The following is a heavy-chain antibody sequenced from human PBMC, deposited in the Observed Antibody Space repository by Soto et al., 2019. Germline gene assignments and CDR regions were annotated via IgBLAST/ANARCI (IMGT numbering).Heavy chain of an antibody. J-gene: IGHJ4*02. Sequence: PGGSLRLSCAASGFTFSSYSMNWVRQAPGKGLEWVSYISSSSSTIHYADSVKGRFTISRDNAKNPLYLQMNSLRDEDTAVYYCARYHGGNSFDYWGQGTLVTVSS. V-gene: IGHV3-48*02. CDR1: GFTFSSYS. CDR2: ISSSSSTI. CDR3: ARYHGGNSFDY. D-gene: IGHD2-21*02.